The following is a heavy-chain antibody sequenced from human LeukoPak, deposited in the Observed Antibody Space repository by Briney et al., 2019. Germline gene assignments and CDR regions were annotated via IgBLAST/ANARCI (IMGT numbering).Heavy chain of an antibody. V-gene: IGHV1-18*01. CDR1: GYIFIGYG. J-gene: IGHJ1*01. CDR2: INTDNGQT. CDR3: ARGGGTYWADH. Sequence: GASVKVSCKASGYIFIGYGLSWVRQVPGQGLEWMGWINTDNGQTDFAQKFQDRIIMTTDTSTSTAYLEVTSLRSDDTAVYCARGGGTYWADHWGQGTLVTVSS. D-gene: IGHD1-26*01.